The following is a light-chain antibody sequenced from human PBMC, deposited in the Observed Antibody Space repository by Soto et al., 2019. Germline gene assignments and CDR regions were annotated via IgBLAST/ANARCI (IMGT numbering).Light chain of an antibody. CDR2: EVN. CDR3: SSYGGNYNYV. CDR1: STDVGGYNY. Sequence: QSALTQPPSASGSPGQSVTISCTGTSTDVGGYNYVSWYQQYPGKAPKLMIYEVNKRPSGVPDRFSGSKSDNTASLTVSGLQAEDEADYYCSSYGGNYNYVFGTGTKLTVL. J-gene: IGLJ1*01. V-gene: IGLV2-8*01.